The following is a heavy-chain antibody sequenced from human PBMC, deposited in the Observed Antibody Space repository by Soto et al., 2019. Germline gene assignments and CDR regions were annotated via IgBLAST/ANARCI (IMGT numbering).Heavy chain of an antibody. J-gene: IGHJ4*02. CDR1: GGSIRNNIYY. D-gene: IGHD3-22*01. CDR3: ARQHYYDSSGYYTWN. V-gene: IGHV4-39*01. CDR2: VHYSGST. Sequence: QLQLQESGPGLVKPSETLSLTCSVSGGSIRNNIYYWGWIRQPPGKGLEWIATVHYSGSTYYTPSLKSRVTISADTSNNQSSLRLNSVTAADTAVYYCARQHYYDSSGYYTWNWGQGTLVTVSS.